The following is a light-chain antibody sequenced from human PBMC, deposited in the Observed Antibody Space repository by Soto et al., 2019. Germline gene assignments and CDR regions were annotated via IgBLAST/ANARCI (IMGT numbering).Light chain of an antibody. Sequence: EIVMTQSPATLSVSPGERATLSCRASQGISRNLAWYQQKPGQAPRLLIYGASTRATGIPARFSGSGSGTEFTLTISSLQSEDFAVYYCQQYNTWPRAFGQGTKVEIK. CDR1: QGISRN. CDR3: QQYNTWPRA. J-gene: IGKJ1*01. CDR2: GAS. V-gene: IGKV3-15*01.